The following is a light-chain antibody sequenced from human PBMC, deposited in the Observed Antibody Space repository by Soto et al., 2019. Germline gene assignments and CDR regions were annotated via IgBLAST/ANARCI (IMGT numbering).Light chain of an antibody. J-gene: IGKJ4*01. Sequence: DIQMTQSPSTLSASVGDRVTITCRASQSVRSWLAWYQQKPGRAPKFLIYDASSLESGVPSRFSGSGSGTEFSLTVSNLQPYDFATYYCQQYDNYPLTFGGGTKVEI. V-gene: IGKV1-5*01. CDR2: DAS. CDR3: QQYDNYPLT. CDR1: QSVRSW.